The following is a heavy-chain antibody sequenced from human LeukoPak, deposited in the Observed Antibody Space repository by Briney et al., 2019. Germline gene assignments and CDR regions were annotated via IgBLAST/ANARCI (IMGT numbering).Heavy chain of an antibody. CDR3: ARGGSASGWYYFDY. J-gene: IGHJ4*02. CDR2: ISGNGGST. D-gene: IGHD6-19*01. V-gene: IGHV3-64*04. CDR1: GFSFSSYA. Sequence: GGSLRLSCSASGFSFSSYAMHWVRQAPGKGLEYVSGISGNGGSTYYADSVKGRFTISRDNAKNSLYLQVNSLRAEDTAVYYCARGGSASGWYYFDYWGQGTLVTVSS.